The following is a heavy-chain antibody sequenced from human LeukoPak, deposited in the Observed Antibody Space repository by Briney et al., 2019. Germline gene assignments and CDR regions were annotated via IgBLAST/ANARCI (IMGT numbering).Heavy chain of an antibody. CDR2: INWNGGST. CDR3: ARDTIPEHSSGWSPFDY. J-gene: IGHJ4*02. V-gene: IGHV3-20*04. D-gene: IGHD6-19*01. Sequence: GGSLRPSCAISGFTFSSYSMNWVRQAPGKGLEWVSGINWNGGSTGYADSVKGRFTISRDNAKNSLYLQMNSLRAEDTALYYCARDTIPEHSSGWSPFDYWGQGTLVTVSS. CDR1: GFTFSSYS.